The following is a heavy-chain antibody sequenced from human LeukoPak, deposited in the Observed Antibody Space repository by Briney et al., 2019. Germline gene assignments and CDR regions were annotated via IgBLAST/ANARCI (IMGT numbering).Heavy chain of an antibody. CDR3: AKTFHPDAFDI. V-gene: IGHV3-7*01. D-gene: IGHD2/OR15-2a*01. CDR1: GFTFSSYA. CDR2: IKQDGSEK. Sequence: PGGSLRLSCAASGFTFSSYAMSWVRQAPGKGLEWVANIKQDGSEKYYVDSVKGRFTISRDNAKNSLYLQMNSLRAEDTAVYYCAKTFHPDAFDIWGQGTMVTASS. J-gene: IGHJ3*02.